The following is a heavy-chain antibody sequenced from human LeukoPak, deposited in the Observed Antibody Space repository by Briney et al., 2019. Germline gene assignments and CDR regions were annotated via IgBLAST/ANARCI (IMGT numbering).Heavy chain of an antibody. V-gene: IGHV4-34*01. D-gene: IGHD5-24*01. CDR2: INHSGST. CDR3: ARDRRDGYKRVLGYY. Sequence: PSETLSLTCAVYGGSFSGYYWSWIRQPPGKGLEWIGEINHSGSTNYNPSLKSRVTISVDTSKNQSSLKLSSVTAADTAVYYCARDRRDGYKRVLGYYWGQGTLVTVSS. J-gene: IGHJ4*02. CDR1: GGSFSGYY.